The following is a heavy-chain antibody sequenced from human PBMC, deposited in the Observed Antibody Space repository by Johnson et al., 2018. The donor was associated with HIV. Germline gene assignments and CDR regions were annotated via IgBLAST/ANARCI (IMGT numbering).Heavy chain of an antibody. Sequence: VQLVESGGGVVRPGGSLRLSCAASGFTFSSYEMNWVRQAPGKGLEWVSGISWNSGSIGYADSVKGRFTISRDNAKNSLYLQMNSLRAEDTALYYCAKGKIAAAGDAFDIWGQGTMVTVSS. D-gene: IGHD6-13*01. CDR2: ISWNSGSI. J-gene: IGHJ3*02. CDR3: AKGKIAAAGDAFDI. V-gene: IGHV3-9*01. CDR1: GFTFSSYE.